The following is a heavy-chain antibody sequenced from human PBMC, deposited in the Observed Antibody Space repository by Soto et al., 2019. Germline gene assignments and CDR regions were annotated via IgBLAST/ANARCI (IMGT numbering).Heavy chain of an antibody. CDR1: GFTVSSKY. Sequence: GGSLRLSCAASGFTVSSKYMSWVRQAPGKGLEWVSLIQSGGPTYYADSVKGRFTISRDTSKNTLHLQMDSLRVEDTAVYYCAGVVAAFYYYYMDVWGKGTTVTVS. CDR3: AGVVAAFYYYYMDV. CDR2: IQSGGPT. V-gene: IGHV3-66*01. J-gene: IGHJ6*03. D-gene: IGHD2-15*01.